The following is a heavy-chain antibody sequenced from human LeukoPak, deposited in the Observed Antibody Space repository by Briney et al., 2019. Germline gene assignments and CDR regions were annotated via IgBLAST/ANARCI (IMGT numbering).Heavy chain of an antibody. CDR1: GFTFSSYS. CDR3: AREGWDLNALDI. V-gene: IGHV3-21*01. J-gene: IGHJ3*02. CDR2: ISSSSTYI. Sequence: GGSLRLSCAASGFTFSSYSMNWVRKDQGKGLEWVSSISSSSTYIYSADSVKGRFTISRDNAKNSLYLQMSSLRAEDTAIYYCAREGWDLNALDIWGQGTMVTVSP. D-gene: IGHD1-26*01.